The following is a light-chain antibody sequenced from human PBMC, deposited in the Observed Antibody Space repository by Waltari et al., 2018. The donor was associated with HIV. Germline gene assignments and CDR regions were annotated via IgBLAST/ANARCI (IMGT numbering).Light chain of an antibody. CDR2: GAS. CDR1: QSVSST. Sequence: DIVITQSPAPLSVSLGARATLSCRASQSVSSTLAWFQQKPGQAPRLLIYGASTRATGVPARFSGSGSGTEFTLTISSLQSEDFAVYYCQQYRGTFGQGTKVEIK. V-gene: IGKV3-15*01. CDR3: QQYRGT. J-gene: IGKJ1*01.